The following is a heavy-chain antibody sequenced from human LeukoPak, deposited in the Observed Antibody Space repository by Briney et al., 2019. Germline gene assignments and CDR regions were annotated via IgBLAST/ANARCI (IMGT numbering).Heavy chain of an antibody. CDR1: GFTFSSYG. V-gene: IGHV3-33*01. D-gene: IGHD1-7*01. Sequence: GGSLRLSCAASGFTFSSYGMHWVRQAPGKGLEWVAVIWYDGSNKYYADSVKGRFTISRDNSKNTLYLQMNSLRAEDTAVYYCARDSGITGTTQARPTWTFDYWGQGTLVTVSS. J-gene: IGHJ4*02. CDR3: ARDSGITGTTQARPTWTFDY. CDR2: IWYDGSNK.